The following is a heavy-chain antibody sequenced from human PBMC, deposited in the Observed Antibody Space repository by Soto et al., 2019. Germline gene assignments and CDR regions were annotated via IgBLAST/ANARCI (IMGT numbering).Heavy chain of an antibody. Sequence: EVQLVESGGGLVQPGGSLKLSSAASGFSFSDSAMHWVRQASGKGLEWVGRIGSKGQNYATTYAASVKGRFFISTDESKNTAHLQMNSLKTEDTAVYYCTKYSGTSSAPAALGQGTLVTVSS. CDR1: GFSFSDSA. V-gene: IGHV3-73*02. CDR2: IGSKGQNYAT. CDR3: TKYSGTSSAPAA. D-gene: IGHD1-26*01. J-gene: IGHJ5*02.